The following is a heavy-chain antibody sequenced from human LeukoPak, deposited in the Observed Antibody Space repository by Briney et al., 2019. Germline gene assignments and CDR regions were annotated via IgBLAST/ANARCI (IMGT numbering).Heavy chain of an antibody. J-gene: IGHJ4*02. V-gene: IGHV4-4*07. CDR2: MYTSGST. Sequence: SETLSLTCTVSGGSISSYYWSWIRQPAGKGLEWIGRMYTSGSTNYNPSLKSRVTMSVDTSKNRFSLKLSSVTAADTAVYYCAGAYGDYSPFDYWGQGTLVTVSS. CDR1: GGSISSYY. CDR3: AGAYGDYSPFDY. D-gene: IGHD4-17*01.